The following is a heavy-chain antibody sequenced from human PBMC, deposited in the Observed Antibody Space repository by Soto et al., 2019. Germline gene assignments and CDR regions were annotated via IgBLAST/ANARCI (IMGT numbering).Heavy chain of an antibody. CDR1: GGSISSGDYY. CDR2: INHSGST. CDR3: ARGGRGSGSYTIDY. Sequence: PSETLSLTCAVSGGSISSGDYYWSWIRQPPGKGLEWIGEINHSGSTNYNPSLKSRVTISVDTSKNQFSLKLSSVTAADTAVYYCARGGRGSGSYTIDYWGQGTLVTVSS. V-gene: IGHV4-34*01. D-gene: IGHD3-10*01. J-gene: IGHJ4*02.